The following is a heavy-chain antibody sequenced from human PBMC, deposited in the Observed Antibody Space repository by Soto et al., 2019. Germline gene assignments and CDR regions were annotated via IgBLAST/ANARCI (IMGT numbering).Heavy chain of an antibody. CDR1: GGYITGFY. CDR2: RYFTGAT. Sequence: QVQLQESRPGLVKPSDTLSLTCSVSGGYITGFYWSWIRQSPGKGLEWIGCRYFTGATSYNPSLTRRFSISVDTSKNQFFVNLRSVTAADTAVYYCARERTPRSGFDYWGQGALVTVAP. CDR3: ARERTPRSGFDY. V-gene: IGHV4-59*01. D-gene: IGHD1-26*01. J-gene: IGHJ4*02.